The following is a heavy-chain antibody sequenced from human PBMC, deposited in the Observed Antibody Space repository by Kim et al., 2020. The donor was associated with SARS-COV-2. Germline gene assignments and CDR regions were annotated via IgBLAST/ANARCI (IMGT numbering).Heavy chain of an antibody. CDR1: GFTFSSYW. J-gene: IGHJ3*02. D-gene: IGHD2-2*01. CDR3: ATPSDPAAIDAFDI. CDR2: IKQDGSEK. V-gene: IGHV3-7*01. Sequence: GGSLRLSCAASGFTFSSYWMSWVRQAPGKGLEWVANIKQDGSEKYYVDSVKGRFTISRDNAKNSLYLQMNSLRAEDTAVYYCATPSDPAAIDAFDIWGQGTMVTVSS.